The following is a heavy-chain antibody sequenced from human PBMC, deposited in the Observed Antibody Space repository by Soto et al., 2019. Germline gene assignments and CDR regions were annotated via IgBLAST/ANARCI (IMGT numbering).Heavy chain of an antibody. CDR3: ARDFWSGYSALDY. D-gene: IGHD3-3*01. Sequence: ASVKVSCKASGYTFTRYAMHWVRQAPGQRLEWMGWINAGNGSTKYSQKFQGGVTITRDTSASTAYMELSSLRSEDTAVYYCARDFWSGYSALDYWGQGTLVTVSS. CDR2: INAGNGST. CDR1: GYTFTRYA. V-gene: IGHV1-3*01. J-gene: IGHJ4*02.